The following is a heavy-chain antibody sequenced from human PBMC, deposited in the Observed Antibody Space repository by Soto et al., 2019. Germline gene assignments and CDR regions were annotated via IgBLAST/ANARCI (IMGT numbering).Heavy chain of an antibody. D-gene: IGHD4-4*01. CDR1: GFTFSSYA. V-gene: IGHV3-23*01. Sequence: PGGSLRLSCAASGFTFSSYAMSWVRQAPGKGLEWVSAISGSGGSTYYADSVKGRFTISRDNSKNTLYLQMNSLRAEDTAVYYCEKGAIFTVTEYYFDYWGQGTLVTVSS. CDR2: ISGSGGST. CDR3: EKGAIFTVTEYYFDY. J-gene: IGHJ4*02.